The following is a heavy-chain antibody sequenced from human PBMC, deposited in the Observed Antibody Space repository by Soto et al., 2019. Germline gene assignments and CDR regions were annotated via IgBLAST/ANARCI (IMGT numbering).Heavy chain of an antibody. CDR2: IYYSGST. D-gene: IGHD1-26*01. J-gene: IGHJ6*02. CDR3: ARDREELLKPKAYYYYDDMDV. V-gene: IGHV4-31*03. CDR1: GGSISSGGYY. Sequence: QVQLQESGPGLVKPSQTLSLTCTVSGGSISSGGYYWSWIRQHPGKGLEWIGYIYYSGSTYYNPSLKSRVTISVDTSKNQFSLKLSSVTAADTAVYYCARDREELLKPKAYYYYDDMDVWGQGTTVTVSS.